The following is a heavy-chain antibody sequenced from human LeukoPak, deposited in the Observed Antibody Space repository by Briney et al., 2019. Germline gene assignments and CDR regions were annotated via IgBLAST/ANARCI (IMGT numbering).Heavy chain of an antibody. CDR2: IYYSGST. Sequence: SETLSLTCTVSGGSISSYYWSWIRQPPGKGLEWIGYIYYSGSTNYNPSLKSRVTISVDTSKNQFSLTLGSVTAADTAVYYCARMDIGYCSSTSCYSFDYWGQGTLVTVSS. J-gene: IGHJ4*02. D-gene: IGHD2-2*01. V-gene: IGHV4-59*01. CDR1: GGSISSYY. CDR3: ARMDIGYCSSTSCYSFDY.